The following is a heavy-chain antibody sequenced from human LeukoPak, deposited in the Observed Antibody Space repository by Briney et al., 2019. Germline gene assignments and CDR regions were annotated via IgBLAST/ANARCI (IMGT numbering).Heavy chain of an antibody. CDR1: GYAFTDYY. CDR3: ARAGRYDTSGYYYRY. D-gene: IGHD3-22*01. Sequence: ASVKVSCKPSGYAFTDYYMHWVRQAPGQGLEWMGWINPKSGGTIYAQNFQGRVTLTRDMSVSTVYMELSRLRSDDTAVYYCARAGRYDTSGYYYRYWGQGTLVTVSS. CDR2: INPKSGGT. V-gene: IGHV1-2*02. J-gene: IGHJ4*02.